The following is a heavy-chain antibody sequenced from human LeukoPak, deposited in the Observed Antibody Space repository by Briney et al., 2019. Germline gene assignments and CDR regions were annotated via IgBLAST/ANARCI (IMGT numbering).Heavy chain of an antibody. D-gene: IGHD1-26*01. Sequence: SETLSLTCTVSGGSISSSSYYWGWIRQPPGRGLEWIGSIYYSGSTYYNSSLKSRVTISVDTSKNQFSLKLSSVTAADTAVYYCARQYSGAIDYWGQGTLVTVSS. J-gene: IGHJ4*02. V-gene: IGHV4-39*01. CDR1: GGSISSSSYY. CDR2: IYYSGST. CDR3: ARQYSGAIDY.